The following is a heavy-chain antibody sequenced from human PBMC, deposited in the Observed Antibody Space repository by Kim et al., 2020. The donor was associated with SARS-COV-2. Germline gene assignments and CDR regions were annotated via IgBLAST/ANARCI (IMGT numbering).Heavy chain of an antibody. D-gene: IGHD5-12*01. J-gene: IGHJ5*02. CDR3: ARGLRVGANNWFDP. CDR1: GVTVSSTY. Sequence: GGSLRLSCAASGVTVSSTYMSWVRQAPGKGLEWVSLIYSGGSTYYADSVKGRFTIDRDNSKNTRSLQMNSLRAEDTAVYYCARGLRVGANNWFDPGGQGTLVTVSS. V-gene: IGHV3-53*01. CDR2: IYSGGST.